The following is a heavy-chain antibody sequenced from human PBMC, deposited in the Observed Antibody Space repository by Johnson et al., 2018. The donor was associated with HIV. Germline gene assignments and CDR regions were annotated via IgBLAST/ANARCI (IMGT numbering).Heavy chain of an antibody. J-gene: IGHJ3*02. CDR3: TTERGLQQRAFDI. V-gene: IGHV3-15*01. Sequence: VQVVESGGGLVQPGGSLRLSCAASGFPFTNAWMTWVRQAPGKGLEWVGQIKRKTDGGSTDYTAPVRGRITNATDDSKNTLYLQMNSRKTEDKAVYYCTTERGLQQRAFDIWGQGTRVTVSS. CDR2: IKRKTDGGST. D-gene: IGHD5-24*01. CDR1: GFPFTNAW.